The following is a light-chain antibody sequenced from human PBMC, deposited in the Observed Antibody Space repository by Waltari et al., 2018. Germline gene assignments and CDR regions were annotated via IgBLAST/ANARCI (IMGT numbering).Light chain of an antibody. CDR3: AAWDDNLRAWV. V-gene: IGLV1-44*01. J-gene: IGLJ3*02. CDR2: NNK. Sequence: QSVLTQPPSASGTPGKRVTICFSGTTSTIGASTVDWYQQVPGTAPKLLLYNNKQRPSGVPDRFSGSKSGTSASLAISGLRSEDETDYYCAAWDDNLRAWVFGGGTKLTVL. CDR1: TSTIGAST.